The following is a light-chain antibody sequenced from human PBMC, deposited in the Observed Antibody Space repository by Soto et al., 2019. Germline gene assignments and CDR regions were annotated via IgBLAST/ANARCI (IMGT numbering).Light chain of an antibody. CDR2: GNS. CDR3: QSYDSSLSGYVV. CDR1: SSNIGAGYD. Sequence: QAVLTQPPSVSGAPGQRVTISCTGSSSNIGAGYDVHWYQQLPGTAPKLLIYGNSNRPSGGPDRFSGSKSGTSASLAITGLQAEDEADYYCQSYDSSLSGYVVLGGGTQLPVL. J-gene: IGLJ2*01. V-gene: IGLV1-40*01.